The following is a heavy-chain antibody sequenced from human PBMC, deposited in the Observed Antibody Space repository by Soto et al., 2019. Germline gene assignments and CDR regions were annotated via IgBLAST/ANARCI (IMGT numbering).Heavy chain of an antibody. V-gene: IGHV3-21*02. CDR2: INEDSSYI. CDR1: GFNFSSYS. D-gene: IGHD3-3*01. Sequence: EVQLVESGGGLVKPGGSLRPSCAASGFNFSSYSMNWVGQAPGKGLGWVSSINEDSSYIYYAHSLRGRFTISRDNAKESLYLQMNSLRAEDTAVYYCVRDFGWYFRSGYMDVWGDGATVTVSS. CDR3: VRDFGWYFRSGYMDV. J-gene: IGHJ6*03.